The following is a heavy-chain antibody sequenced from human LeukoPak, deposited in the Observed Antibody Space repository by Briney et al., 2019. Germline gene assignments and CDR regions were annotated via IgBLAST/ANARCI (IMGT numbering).Heavy chain of an antibody. CDR2: IYSGGST. CDR3: ARVGGH. V-gene: IGHV3-53*01. D-gene: IGHD3-10*01. J-gene: IGHJ4*02. CDR1: GFTFSSYG. Sequence: TGGSLRLSCAASGFTFSSYGMSWVRQAPGKGLESVSVIYSGGSTYYADSVRGRFTISRDNSKNTLYLQMNSLRVEDTAVYYCARVGGHWGQGTLVTVSS.